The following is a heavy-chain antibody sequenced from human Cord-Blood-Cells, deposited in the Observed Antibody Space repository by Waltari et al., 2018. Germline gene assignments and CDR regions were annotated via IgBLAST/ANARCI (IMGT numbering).Heavy chain of an antibody. J-gene: IGHJ4*02. V-gene: IGHV1-69*01. D-gene: IGHD5-12*01. Sequence: QVQLVQSGAAVKKPGSSVKVSCKASGGTFSSYAIFGTANYAQKFQGRVTITADESTSTAYMELSSLRSEDTAVYYCARDLLGDSGYETPFDYWGQGTLVTISS. CDR3: ARDLLGDSGYETPFDY. CDR2: FGTA. CDR1: GGTFSSYA.